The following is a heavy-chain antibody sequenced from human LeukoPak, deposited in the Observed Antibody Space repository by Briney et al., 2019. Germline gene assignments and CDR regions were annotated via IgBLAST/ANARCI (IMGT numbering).Heavy chain of an antibody. Sequence: GGSLRLSCAASGFTFSNAWMSWVRQALGKGLEWVGRIKSKTDGGTTDYAAPVKGRFTISRDDSKDTLYLQMNSLQTEDTAVYYCLPIFGVVTVPWGQGTLVTVSS. CDR3: LPIFGVVTVP. CDR2: IKSKTDGGTT. V-gene: IGHV3-15*01. D-gene: IGHD3-3*01. CDR1: GFTFSNAW. J-gene: IGHJ5*02.